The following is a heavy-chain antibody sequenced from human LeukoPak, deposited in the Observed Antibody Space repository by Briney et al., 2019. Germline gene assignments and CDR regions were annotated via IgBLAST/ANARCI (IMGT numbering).Heavy chain of an antibody. CDR1: GGSISSGGYS. V-gene: IGHV4-30-2*01. J-gene: IGHJ4*02. Sequence: SQTLSLTCAVSGGSISSGGYSWSWIRQPPGKGLEWIGYIYHSGSTYYNPSLKGRVTISVDRSKNQFSLKLSSVTAADTAVYYCARARVVAASYYFDYWGQGTLVTVSS. D-gene: IGHD2-15*01. CDR3: ARARVVAASYYFDY. CDR2: IYHSGST.